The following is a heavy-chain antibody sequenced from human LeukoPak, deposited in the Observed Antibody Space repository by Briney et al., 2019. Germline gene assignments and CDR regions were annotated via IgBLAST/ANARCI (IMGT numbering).Heavy chain of an antibody. CDR1: GFTFSSYG. CDR3: AKQKDIVVVIATFDY. J-gene: IGHJ4*02. V-gene: IGHV3-30*02. Sequence: PGGSLRLSCAASGFTFSSYGMHWVRQAPGKGLEWVAFIRYDGSNKYYADSVKGRFTISRDNSKNTLYLQMNSLRAEDTAVYYCAKQKDIVVVIATFDYWGQGTLVTVSS. CDR2: IRYDGSNK. D-gene: IGHD2-21*01.